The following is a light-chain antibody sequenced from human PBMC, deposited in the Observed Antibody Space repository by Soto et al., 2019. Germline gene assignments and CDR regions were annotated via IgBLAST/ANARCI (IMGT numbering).Light chain of an antibody. CDR3: QQSYSTPFT. Sequence: DLQMTQSPSSLSASVGDRVTSTCRASQSISSYLNWYQQKPGKAPKLLIYAASSLQSGVPSRFSGSGSGTDFTLTISSLQPEDFATYYCQQSYSTPFTFGPGTKVDIK. CDR2: AAS. CDR1: QSISSY. V-gene: IGKV1-39*01. J-gene: IGKJ3*01.